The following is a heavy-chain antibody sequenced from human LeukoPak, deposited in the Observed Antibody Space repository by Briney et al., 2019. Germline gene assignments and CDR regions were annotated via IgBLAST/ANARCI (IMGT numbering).Heavy chain of an antibody. CDR1: GGSISSYY. J-gene: IGHJ6*02. Sequence: SETLSLTCTVSGGSISSYYWSWIRQPPGKGLEWIGYIYYSGSTNYNPSLKGRVTISVDTSKNQFSLKLSSVTAADTAVYYCARGGTTAASLYYYYYYGMDVWGQGTTVTVSS. D-gene: IGHD4-11*01. CDR2: IYYSGST. V-gene: IGHV4-59*01. CDR3: ARGGTTAASLYYYYYYGMDV.